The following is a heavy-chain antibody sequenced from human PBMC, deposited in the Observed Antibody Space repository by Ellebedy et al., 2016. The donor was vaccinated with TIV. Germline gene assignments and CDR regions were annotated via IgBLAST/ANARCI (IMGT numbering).Heavy chain of an antibody. CDR3: VRELRGGYFDY. CDR2: INPSDGTT. Sequence: ASVKVSCKASGYTFTTYYIHWVRQAPGQGLKWMGIINPSDGTTNYPQNFQGRVTMTRDTSTSTVYMELSSLGSEDMAVYYCVRELRGGYFDYWGQGTLITVSS. V-gene: IGHV1-46*01. J-gene: IGHJ4*02. CDR1: GYTFTTYY.